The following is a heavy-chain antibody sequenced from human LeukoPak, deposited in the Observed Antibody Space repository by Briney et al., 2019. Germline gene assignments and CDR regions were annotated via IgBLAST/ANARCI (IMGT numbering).Heavy chain of an antibody. CDR1: GFIFSTCC. CDR3: ARLAKWLRYFDY. V-gene: IGHV3-7*01. Sequence: GGSLRLSCAASGFIFSTCCMNWVRQAPGKGLEWVANIKQDGSEKSYGDSVRGRFAISRDNSKNSVFLQMNSLRVEDTAVYYCARLAKWLRYFDYWGQGAPLTVSS. D-gene: IGHD6-19*01. J-gene: IGHJ4*02. CDR2: IKQDGSEK.